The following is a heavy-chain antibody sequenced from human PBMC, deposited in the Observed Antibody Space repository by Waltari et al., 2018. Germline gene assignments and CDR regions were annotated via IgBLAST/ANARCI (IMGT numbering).Heavy chain of an antibody. CDR2: IIPIFGTA. V-gene: IGHV1-69*08. J-gene: IGHJ6*02. CDR3: ARDCEGYCSGGSLREMDV. CDR1: GGTFSSYA. D-gene: IGHD2-15*01. Sequence: QVQLVQSVAEVKKPGSSVKVSCKASGGTFSSYAISWVRQAPGQGLEWMGRIIPIFGTANYAQKFQGRVTITADKSTSTAYMELSSLRSEDTAVYYCARDCEGYCSGGSLREMDVWGQGTTVTVSS.